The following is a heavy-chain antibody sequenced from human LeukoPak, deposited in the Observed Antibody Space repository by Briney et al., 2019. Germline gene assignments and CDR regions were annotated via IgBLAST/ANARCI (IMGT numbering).Heavy chain of an antibody. Sequence: GGSLRLSCAASGFTFRNYWMSWVRQAPGKGLEWVANINEDGSEKYSVDSVKDRFTISRDNAKNSLYLQMNSLGPEDTAVYYCARDPYSGNYGNYYYYYMDVWGKGTTVTISS. CDR2: INEDGSEK. D-gene: IGHD1-26*01. CDR3: ARDPYSGNYGNYYYYYMDV. J-gene: IGHJ6*03. CDR1: GFTFRNYW. V-gene: IGHV3-7*01.